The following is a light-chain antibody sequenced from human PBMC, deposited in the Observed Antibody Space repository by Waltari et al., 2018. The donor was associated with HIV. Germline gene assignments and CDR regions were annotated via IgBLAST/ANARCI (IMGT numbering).Light chain of an antibody. CDR3: SSYTSSSTWV. CDR2: DVS. Sequence: QSALTQPPSASGSPGQSVTISCTGTSGDVGGYNYVPWYQQHPGKAPKLMIYDVSKRPSGVSNRFSGSKSGNTASLTISGLQAEDEADYYCSSYTSSSTWVFGGGTKLTVL. CDR1: SGDVGGYNY. V-gene: IGLV2-14*01. J-gene: IGLJ3*02.